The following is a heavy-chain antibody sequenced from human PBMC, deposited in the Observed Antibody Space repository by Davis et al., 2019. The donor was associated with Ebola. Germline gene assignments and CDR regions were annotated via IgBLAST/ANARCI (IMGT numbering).Heavy chain of an antibody. CDR3: VRDTYYYYNTMDV. V-gene: IGHV3-30*03. Sequence: PGGSLRLSCAASGFTLSSYSMNWVRQAPGKGLEWVAVISYDGSNKYYADSVRGRFTISRDNSKNTLYLQMNSLRAEDTAVYYCVRDTYYYYNTMDVWGKGTTVTVSS. CDR1: GFTLSSYS. J-gene: IGHJ6*04. CDR2: ISYDGSNK.